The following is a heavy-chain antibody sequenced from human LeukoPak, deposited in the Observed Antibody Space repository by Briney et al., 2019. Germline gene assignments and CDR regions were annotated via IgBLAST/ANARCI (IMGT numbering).Heavy chain of an antibody. D-gene: IGHD5-12*01. Sequence: SETLSLTCTVSGGSISSGSYYWSWIRQPAGKGLEWIGRIYTSGSTNYNPSLKGRVTISVDTSKNQFSLKLSSVTAADTAVYYCARYSGYDSRFDYWGQGTLVTVSS. V-gene: IGHV4-61*02. J-gene: IGHJ4*02. CDR3: ARYSGYDSRFDY. CDR1: GGSISSGSYY. CDR2: IYTSGST.